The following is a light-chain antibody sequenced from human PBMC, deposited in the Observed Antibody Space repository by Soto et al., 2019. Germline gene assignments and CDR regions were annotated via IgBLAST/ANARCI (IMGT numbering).Light chain of an antibody. CDR3: QQYNNWPPIT. Sequence: EIMMTQSPATLSVSPGERATVSCRASQSVRNNLAWYQQRRGQAPRLLIYYASTRATGVPARFSGSGSGTEFTLTITSLQSEDSALYYCQQYNNWPPITFRQGTRLEIK. J-gene: IGKJ5*01. V-gene: IGKV3-15*01. CDR2: YAS. CDR1: QSVRNN.